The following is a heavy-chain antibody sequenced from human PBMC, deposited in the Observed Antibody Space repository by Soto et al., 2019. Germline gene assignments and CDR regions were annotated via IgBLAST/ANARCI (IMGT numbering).Heavy chain of an antibody. CDR2: INHSGST. J-gene: IGHJ4*02. CDR1: GGSFSGYY. CDR3: ARGGGIYQLPQFHRRGWYFDY. V-gene: IGHV4-34*01. D-gene: IGHD2-2*01. Sequence: SETLSLTCAVYGGSFSGYYWSWIRQPPGKGLEWIGEINHSGSTNYNPSLKSRVTISVDTSKNQCSLKLSSVTAADTAVYYCARGGGIYQLPQFHRRGWYFDYWGQGTLVTVSS.